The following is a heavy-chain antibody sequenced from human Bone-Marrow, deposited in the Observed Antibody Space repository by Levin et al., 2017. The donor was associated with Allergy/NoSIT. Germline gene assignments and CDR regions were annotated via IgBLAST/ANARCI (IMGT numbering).Heavy chain of an antibody. CDR3: AREPRWRRSFYYYYYGMDV. D-gene: IGHD4-23*01. J-gene: IGHJ6*02. V-gene: IGHV3-48*03. Sequence: GGSLRLSFAASGFTFSSYEMNWVRQAPGKGLEWVSYISSSGTTIYYADSVKGRFTISRDNAKNSLYLQMNSLRAEDTAVYYCAREPRWRRSFYYYYYGMDVWGQGTTVTVSS. CDR1: GFTFSSYE. CDR2: ISSSGTTI.